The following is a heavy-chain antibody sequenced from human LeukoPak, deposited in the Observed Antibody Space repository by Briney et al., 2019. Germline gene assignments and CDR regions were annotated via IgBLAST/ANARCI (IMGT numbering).Heavy chain of an antibody. D-gene: IGHD3-22*01. CDR1: GYTLTELS. V-gene: IGHV1-24*01. CDR2: FDPEDGET. CDR3: ATAVAYYYDSSGSTQRVYYYYGMDV. Sequence: ASVKVSCKVSGYTLTELSMHWVRQAPGKGREWMGGFDPEDGETIYAQKFQGRVTMTEDPSTDTAYMELSSLRSEDTAVYYCATAVAYYYDSSGSTQRVYYYYGMDVWGQGTTVTVSS. J-gene: IGHJ6*02.